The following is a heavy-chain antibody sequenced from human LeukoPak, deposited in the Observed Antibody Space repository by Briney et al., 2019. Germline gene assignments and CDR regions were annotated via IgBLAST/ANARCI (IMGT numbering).Heavy chain of an antibody. V-gene: IGHV5-51*01. CDR2: IYPGDSDT. J-gene: IGHJ4*02. D-gene: IGHD4-17*01. CDR1: EYSFTSYW. Sequence: GESLKISCKGSEYSFTSYWIGWVRQMPGKGLEWMGIIYPGDSDTRYSPSFQGQVTISADKSISTAYLQWSSLKASDTAMYYCARHPTRGYGDYAYYFDYWGQGTLVTVSS. CDR3: ARHPTRGYGDYAYYFDY.